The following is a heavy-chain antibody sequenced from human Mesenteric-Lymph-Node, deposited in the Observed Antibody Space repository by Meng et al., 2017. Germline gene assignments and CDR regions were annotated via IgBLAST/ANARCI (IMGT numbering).Heavy chain of an antibody. V-gene: IGHV3-48*03. D-gene: IGHD6-19*01. CDR3: ARREAVSGTPFN. J-gene: IGHJ4*02. CDR2: ISSSGSTI. CDR1: GFTFSSYE. Sequence: GESLKIPCAASGFTFSSYEMNWVRQAPGKGLEWVSYISSSGSTIYYADSVKGRFTISRDNAKNSLYLQMNSLRAEDTAVYYCARREAVSGTPFNWGQGTLVTSPQ.